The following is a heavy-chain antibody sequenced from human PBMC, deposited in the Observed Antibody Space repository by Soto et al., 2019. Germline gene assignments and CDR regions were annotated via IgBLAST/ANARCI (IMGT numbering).Heavy chain of an antibody. Sequence: EVQLVESGGGLIQPGGSLRLSCAVSGFTVSNNYMSWVRQAPGKGLEGVSVIYSGGYTAYGDSVKGRFTISRDNSKNTLFFKKNSRGADERAVFYCAAQRGGGGDWGQGTLVTVSS. CDR2: IYSGGYT. V-gene: IGHV3-53*01. J-gene: IGHJ4*02. CDR1: GFTVSNNY. CDR3: AAQRGGGGD. D-gene: IGHD6-25*01.